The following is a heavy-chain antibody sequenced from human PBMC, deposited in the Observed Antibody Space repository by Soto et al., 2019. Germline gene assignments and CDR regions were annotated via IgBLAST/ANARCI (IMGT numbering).Heavy chain of an antibody. D-gene: IGHD3-3*01. V-gene: IGHV3-21*01. CDR3: ARDTADDFWSGYSKT. J-gene: IGHJ5*02. CDR2: ISSSSSYI. Sequence: GGSLRLSCAASGFTFSSYSMNWVRQAPGKGLEWVSSISSSSSYIYYVDSVKGRFTISRDNAKNSLYLQMNSLRAEDTAVYYCARDTADDFWSGYSKTWGQGTLVTVSS. CDR1: GFTFSSYS.